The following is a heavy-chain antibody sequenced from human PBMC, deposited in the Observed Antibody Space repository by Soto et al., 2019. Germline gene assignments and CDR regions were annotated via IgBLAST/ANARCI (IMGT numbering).Heavy chain of an antibody. CDR1: GGSFSGYY. D-gene: IGHD6-13*01. CDR2: INHSGST. J-gene: IGHJ4*02. V-gene: IGHV4-34*01. Sequence: SETLSLTCAVYGGSFSGYYWSWIRQPPGKGLEWIGEINHSGSTNYNPSLKSRVTISVDTSKNQFSLKLSSVTAADTAVYYCARGGGAEAGFEYWGQGTLVTVSS. CDR3: ARGGGAEAGFEY.